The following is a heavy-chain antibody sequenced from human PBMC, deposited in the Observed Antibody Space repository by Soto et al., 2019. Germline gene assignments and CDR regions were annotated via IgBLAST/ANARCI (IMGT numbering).Heavy chain of an antibody. CDR3: ATRTITLPP. Sequence: EVHLVESGGGLVQPGGSLRLSCAASRFAVSDNYMSWVRQAPGKGLEFVSLIYSGGTTSYADSVKGRFTISRDNSKNTLDLQMNNLRAEDTAVYYCATRTITLPPWGQGTLVTVSS. V-gene: IGHV3-66*01. CDR2: IYSGGTT. D-gene: IGHD5-12*01. J-gene: IGHJ5*02. CDR1: RFAVSDNY.